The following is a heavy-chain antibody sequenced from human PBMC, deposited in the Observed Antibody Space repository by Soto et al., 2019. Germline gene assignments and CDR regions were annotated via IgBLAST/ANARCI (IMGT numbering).Heavy chain of an antibody. CDR2: IWYDGSNK. J-gene: IGHJ6*03. V-gene: IGHV3-33*01. D-gene: IGHD6-13*01. CDR1: GFTFSSYG. CDR3: ARSVSGFGPSRLEYYYYYMDV. Sequence: GGSLRLSCAASGFTFSSYGMHWVRQAPGKGLEWVAVIWYDGSNKYYADSVKGRFTISRDNSKNTLYLQMNSLRAEDTAVYYCARSVSGFGPSRLEYYYYYMDVWGKGTTVTVSS.